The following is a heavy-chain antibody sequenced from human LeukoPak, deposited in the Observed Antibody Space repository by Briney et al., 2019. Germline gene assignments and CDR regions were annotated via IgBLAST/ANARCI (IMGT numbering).Heavy chain of an antibody. Sequence: PGGSLRLSCAASGFTFSNYGMHWVRQAPGKGLEWVASLSKDGGAQYYADTVQGRFTISRGRSKDTLYLQMNSLRPEDTAVYYCAREFVHSLVSSYFDYWGQGTLVTVSS. D-gene: IGHD2-8*01. J-gene: IGHJ4*02. CDR2: LSKDGGAQ. CDR3: AREFVHSLVSSYFDY. CDR1: GFTFSNYG. V-gene: IGHV3-30-3*01.